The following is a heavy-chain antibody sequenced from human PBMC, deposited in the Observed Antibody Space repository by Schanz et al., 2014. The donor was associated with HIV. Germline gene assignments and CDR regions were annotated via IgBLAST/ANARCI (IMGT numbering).Heavy chain of an antibody. Sequence: EVRLVESGGVLVQPGRSLRLSCAASGFTFDDFAMHWVRQAPGKGLEWVSSISWNSGIIGYADSVKGRFSISRDNAKNSLYLQIISLTAEDTAMYYCARDRVSGSSSSSWFDPWGQGTLVTVSS. J-gene: IGHJ5*02. CDR2: ISWNSGII. CDR1: GFTFDDFA. D-gene: IGHD6-6*01. CDR3: ARDRVSGSSSSSWFDP. V-gene: IGHV3-9*01.